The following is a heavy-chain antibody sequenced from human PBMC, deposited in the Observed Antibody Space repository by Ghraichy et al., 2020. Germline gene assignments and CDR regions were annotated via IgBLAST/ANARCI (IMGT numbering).Heavy chain of an antibody. D-gene: IGHD3-3*01. CDR1: GFTFSSYA. J-gene: IGHJ6*02. Sequence: SCAASGFTFSSYAMSWVRQAPGKGLEWVSAISGSGGITYYADSVKGRFTISRDNSKNTLYLQMNSLSAEDTAVYYCTKDFPYDFPPYYGMAVWGQATTVIVSS. V-gene: IGHV3-23*01. CDR3: TKDFPYDFPPYYGMAV. CDR2: ISGSGGIT.